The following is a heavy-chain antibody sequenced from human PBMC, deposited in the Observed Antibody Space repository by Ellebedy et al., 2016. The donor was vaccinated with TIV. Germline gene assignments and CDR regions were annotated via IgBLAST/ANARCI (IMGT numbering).Heavy chain of an antibody. Sequence: PGGSLRLSCAASGFSFTSYSMMWVRQVPGKGLEWVSYISRSSAKIHYADSVKGRFTISRDNAKNSLYLQMNSLRAEDTAVYYCAREGDYGDDLLVWDWYFDLWGRGTLVTVSS. CDR2: ISRSSAKI. V-gene: IGHV3-48*01. CDR1: GFSFTSYS. CDR3: AREGDYGDDLLVWDWYFDL. J-gene: IGHJ2*01. D-gene: IGHD4-17*01.